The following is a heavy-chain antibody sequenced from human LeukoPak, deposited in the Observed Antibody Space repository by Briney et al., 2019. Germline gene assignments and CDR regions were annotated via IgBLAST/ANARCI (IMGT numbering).Heavy chain of an antibody. J-gene: IGHJ5*02. CDR3: ARHGDTNWFNP. Sequence: PSETLSLTCAVYGGSFSGYYWSWIRQPPGKGLEWIGEINHSGSTNYNPSLKSRVTISVDTSKNQFSLKLSSVTAADTAVYYCARHGDTNWFNPWGQGTLVTVSS. V-gene: IGHV4-34*01. CDR1: GGSFSGYY. D-gene: IGHD5-18*01. CDR2: INHSGST.